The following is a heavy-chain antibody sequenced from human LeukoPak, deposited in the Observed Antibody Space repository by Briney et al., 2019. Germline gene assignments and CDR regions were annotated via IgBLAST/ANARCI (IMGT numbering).Heavy chain of an antibody. V-gene: IGHV1-18*01. CDR1: GYTFTSYG. Sequence: ASVKVSCKASGYTFTSYGISWVRQAPGQGLEWMGWISAYNGNTNYAQKLQGRVTMTTDTSTSTACMELRSLRSDDTAVYYCARVSSGWTYSNYYYYMDVWGKGTTVTVSS. D-gene: IGHD6-19*01. J-gene: IGHJ6*03. CDR3: ARVSSGWTYSNYYYYMDV. CDR2: ISAYNGNT.